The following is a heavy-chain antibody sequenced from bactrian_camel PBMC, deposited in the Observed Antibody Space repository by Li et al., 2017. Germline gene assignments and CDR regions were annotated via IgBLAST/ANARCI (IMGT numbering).Heavy chain of an antibody. Sequence: VQLVESGGGLVQPGGSLGLSCAASGFTFGDYDMGWVRQAPGKGLEWVPTINWKGDTTNYADSIKGQFTISRDNAKNTVYLQMNSLKPEDTAVYYCATWAGMFRLTVVAGFHYWGQGTQVTVS. CDR3: ATWAGMFRLTVVAGFHY. CDR1: GFTFGDYD. D-gene: IGHD6*01. CDR2: INWKGDTT. V-gene: IGHV3-1*01. J-gene: IGHJ4*01.